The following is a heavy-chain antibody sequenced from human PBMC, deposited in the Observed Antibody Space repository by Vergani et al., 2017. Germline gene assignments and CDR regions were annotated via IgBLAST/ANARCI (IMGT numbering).Heavy chain of an antibody. CDR1: ESSFISNE. CDR3: ARHPYTPLCTAIDCPRWFDP. V-gene: IGHV5-51*01. D-gene: IGHD2-21*02. Sequence: EVMLVQSGAEVKKPGESLKISCKYSESSFISNEIAWVRQMSGKGLQWMGNINPIDSKIAYSPSFQGQAIMSLDKSINTAYLQWSSLEASDTAMYYCARHPYTPLCTAIDCPRWFDPWGQGTLVTVSS. CDR2: INPIDSKI. J-gene: IGHJ5*02.